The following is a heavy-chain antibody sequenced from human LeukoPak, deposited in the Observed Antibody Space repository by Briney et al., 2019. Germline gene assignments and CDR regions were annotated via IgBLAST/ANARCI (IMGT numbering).Heavy chain of an antibody. CDR1: GFTFRSYG. J-gene: IGHJ4*02. D-gene: IGHD6-13*01. CDR2: INSDGSST. V-gene: IGHV3-74*01. CDR3: ASPRYSSSWYGDDY. Sequence: GGPLSLSCAASGFTFRSYGWPWVRKPPGKGLGGFSRINSDGSSTSYADSVKGRFTISRDNAKNTLYLQMNSLRAEDTAVYYCASPRYSSSWYGDDYWGQGTLVTVSS.